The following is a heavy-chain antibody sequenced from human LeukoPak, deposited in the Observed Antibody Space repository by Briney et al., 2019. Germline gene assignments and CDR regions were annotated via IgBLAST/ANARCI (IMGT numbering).Heavy chain of an antibody. CDR2: VRGSGVST. V-gene: IGHV3-23*01. CDR3: SKGAGGTPFYYFDY. CDR1: GFTFSSYA. J-gene: IGHJ4*02. Sequence: PGGSLRLSCAASGFTFSSYAMNWVRQAPGKGLEWVSAVRGSGVSTYYADSVKGRFTISRDNSNNTLYLQMSSLRAEDTAVYYCSKGAGGTPFYYFDYWGQGTLVTVSS. D-gene: IGHD3-16*01.